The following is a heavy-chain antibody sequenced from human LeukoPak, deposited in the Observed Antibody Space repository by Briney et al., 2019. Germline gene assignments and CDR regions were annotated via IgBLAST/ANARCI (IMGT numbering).Heavy chain of an antibody. D-gene: IGHD4-11*01. V-gene: IGHV3-7*01. Sequence: GGSLRLSCAVSGFTFSSYCMTWVRQAPGKGLEWVANIKQGGSETYYVDSVKGRFAISRDIAKNSLYLQMNSLRAEDTAVYYCARGVLYSTDAFDIWGQGTMVIISS. CDR1: GFTFSSYC. J-gene: IGHJ3*02. CDR3: ARGVLYSTDAFDI. CDR2: IKQGGSET.